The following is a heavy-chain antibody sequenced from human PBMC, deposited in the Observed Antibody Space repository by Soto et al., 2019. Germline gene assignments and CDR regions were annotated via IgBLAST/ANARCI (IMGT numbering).Heavy chain of an antibody. J-gene: IGHJ6*02. CDR1: GFTFSSYW. V-gene: IGHV3-74*01. CDR3: AGGRIVVVGSRAYYGMDV. Sequence: EVQLVESGGGLVQPGGSLRLSCAASGFTFSSYWMHWVRQVPEKGLVWVSRINSDGSITNYADAVKGRFTISRDNVKNTLYLQMNSLRAEDTAVYYCAGGRIVVVGSRAYYGMDVWGQGTTVTVSS. CDR2: INSDGSIT. D-gene: IGHD3-22*01.